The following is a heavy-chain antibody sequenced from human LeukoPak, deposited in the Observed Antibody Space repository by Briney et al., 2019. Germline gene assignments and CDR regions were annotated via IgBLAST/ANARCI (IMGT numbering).Heavy chain of an antibody. CDR3: ARDGCSSTSCYEKEEVIDY. CDR2: IKQDGSEK. J-gene: IGHJ4*02. D-gene: IGHD2-2*01. Sequence: GGSLRLSCAASGFTFSSYWMSWVRQAPGKGLEWVANIKQDGSEKYYVDSVKGRFTISRDNAKNSLYLQMNSLRAEDTAVYYCARDGCSSTSCYEKEEVIDYWGQGTLVTVSS. CDR1: GFTFSSYW. V-gene: IGHV3-7*01.